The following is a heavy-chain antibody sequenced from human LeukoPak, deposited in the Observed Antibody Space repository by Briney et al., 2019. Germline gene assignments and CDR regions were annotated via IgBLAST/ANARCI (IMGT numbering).Heavy chain of an antibody. J-gene: IGHJ4*02. V-gene: IGHV1-69*05. CDR2: IIPILGTA. CDR1: GGTFSSYA. CDR3: ARGPNWNYAPFDY. Sequence: SVKVSCKASGGTFSSYAISWVRQAPGQGLEWMGGIIPILGTANYAQKFQGRVTITTDESTSTAYMELSSLRSEDTAVYYCARGPNWNYAPFDYWGQGTLVTVSS. D-gene: IGHD1-7*01.